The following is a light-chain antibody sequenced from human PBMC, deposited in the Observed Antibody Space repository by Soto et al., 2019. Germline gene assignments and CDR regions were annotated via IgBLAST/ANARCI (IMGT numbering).Light chain of an antibody. CDR1: SSNIGSNY. CDR3: AAWDDSLSGYV. V-gene: IGLV1-47*01. Sequence: SAVTQPPSASGTHGQRVTIFCSGSSSNIGSNYVYWYQQLPGTAPKLLIYRNNQRPSGVPDRFSGSKSGTSASLAISGLRSEDEADYYCAAWDDSLSGYVFGTGTKVTVL. CDR2: RNN. J-gene: IGLJ1*01.